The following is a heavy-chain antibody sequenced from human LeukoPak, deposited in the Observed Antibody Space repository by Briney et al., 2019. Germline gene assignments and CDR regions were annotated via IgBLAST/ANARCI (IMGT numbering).Heavy chain of an antibody. D-gene: IGHD3-10*01. CDR3: ARGMAMVPYMDAGLDY. CDR1: GFTFSSYS. CDR2: ISSSSSYI. J-gene: IGHJ4*02. Sequence: PGGSLRLSCAASGFTFSSYSMNWVRQALGKGLEWVSSISSSSSYIYYADSVKGRFTISRDNAKNSLYLQMNSLRAEDTAVYYCARGMAMVPYMDAGLDYWGQGTLVTVSS. V-gene: IGHV3-21*01.